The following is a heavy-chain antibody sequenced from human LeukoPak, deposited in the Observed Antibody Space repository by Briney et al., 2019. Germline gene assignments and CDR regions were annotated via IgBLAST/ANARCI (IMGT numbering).Heavy chain of an antibody. CDR1: GFTFSSHS. V-gene: IGHV3-48*04. CDR2: ISSSSSTI. CDR3: ARGTSGFDY. J-gene: IGHJ4*02. D-gene: IGHD2-2*01. Sequence: GGSLRLSCAASGFTFSSHSMNWVRQAPGKGLEWVSYISSSSSTIYYADSVKGRFTISRDNAKDTLYLQMNTLGAEDTAVYHCARGTSGFDYWGQGALVTVSS.